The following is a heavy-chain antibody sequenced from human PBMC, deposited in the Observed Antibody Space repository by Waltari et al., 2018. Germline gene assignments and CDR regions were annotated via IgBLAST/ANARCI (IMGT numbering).Heavy chain of an antibody. J-gene: IGHJ4*02. V-gene: IGHV4-59*08. CDR3: ARQGHYDFWTGYYLFDY. Sequence: QVQLQESGPGLVKPSEPLSLTCTVYGGSISNYSTSWIRQSPGQGLEWLGSIYYSGSTNYNPSLKSRVTLSVDTSKNHFSLKLSSVTAADTALYYCARQGHYDFWTGYYLFDYWGQGTLVTVSS. CDR2: IYYSGST. CDR1: GGSISNYS. D-gene: IGHD3-3*01.